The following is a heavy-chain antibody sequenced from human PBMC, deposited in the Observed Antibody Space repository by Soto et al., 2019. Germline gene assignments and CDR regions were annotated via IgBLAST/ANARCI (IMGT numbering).Heavy chain of an antibody. CDR3: ARDGAAGWYSSGWGPRGGYGMDV. D-gene: IGHD6-19*01. J-gene: IGHJ6*02. V-gene: IGHV1-18*04. Sequence: QVQLVQSGAEVKKPGASVKVSCKASGYTFTSYGINWVRQAPGQGLERMGRISAYNGNTNNAQKLQGRVTMTTDTSTSTAYKELRSLRSDGTAVYYCARDGAAGWYSSGWGPRGGYGMDVWGQGTTVTVSS. CDR2: ISAYNGNT. CDR1: GYTFTSYG.